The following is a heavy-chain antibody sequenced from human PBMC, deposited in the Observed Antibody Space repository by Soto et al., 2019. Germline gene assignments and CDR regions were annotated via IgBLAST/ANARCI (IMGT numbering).Heavy chain of an antibody. Sequence: SETLSLTCTVSGGSISSYYWSWIRQPPGKGLEWIGYIYYSGSTNYNPSLKSRVTISVDTSKNQFSLKLSSVTAADTAVYYCARAHTLVRGWFDPWGQGTLVTVSS. J-gene: IGHJ5*02. CDR2: IYYSGST. D-gene: IGHD6-13*01. V-gene: IGHV4-59*01. CDR1: GGSISSYY. CDR3: ARAHTLVRGWFDP.